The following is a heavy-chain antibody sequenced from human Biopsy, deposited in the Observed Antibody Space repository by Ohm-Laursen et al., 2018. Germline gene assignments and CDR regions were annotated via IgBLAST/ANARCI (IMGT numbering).Heavy chain of an antibody. D-gene: IGHD3-22*01. CDR1: GGSISGSS. V-gene: IGHV4-59*12. CDR2: ISYSGST. CDR3: ASVVLGPTNDAFDL. Sequence: GTLSLTCTVSGGSISGSSWSWIRQAPGRGLEWVGYISYSGSTSNNPSLKSRITISVDTSKNQLSLRLRSVTAADTAMYYCASVVLGPTNDAFDLWGQGTMVVVSS. J-gene: IGHJ3*01.